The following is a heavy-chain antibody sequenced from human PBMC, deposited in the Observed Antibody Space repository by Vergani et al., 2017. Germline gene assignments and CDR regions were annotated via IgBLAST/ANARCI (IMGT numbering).Heavy chain of an antibody. J-gene: IGHJ6*03. V-gene: IGHV1-3*01. CDR2: INAGNGNT. D-gene: IGHD3-10*01. Sequence: QVQLVQSGAEVKKPGASVKVSCKASGYTFTSYAMHWVRQAPGQRLEWMGWINAGNGNTKYSQKFQGRVTITRDTSASTAYMELSSLRSEDTAVYYCARGHLTMVRGHYYMDVWGKGTTVTVSS. CDR3: ARGHLTMVRGHYYMDV. CDR1: GYTFTSYA.